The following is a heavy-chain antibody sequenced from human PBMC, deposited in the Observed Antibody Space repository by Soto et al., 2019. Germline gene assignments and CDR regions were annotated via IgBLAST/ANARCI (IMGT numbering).Heavy chain of an antibody. V-gene: IGHV3-74*01. CDR3: ARDAPLVRGVGFDS. D-gene: IGHD3-10*01. CDR1: GFTIRNYW. CDR2: INGDGST. Sequence: EVQLVESGGGLVQPGGSLRLSCAASGFTIRNYWMHWVRQVPGKGLVWVSRINGDGSTNYADSVKGRFTISSDNAKNTLYLKMNPLRVEDTAVYYCARDAPLVRGVGFDSWGPGTLVTVSS. J-gene: IGHJ4*02.